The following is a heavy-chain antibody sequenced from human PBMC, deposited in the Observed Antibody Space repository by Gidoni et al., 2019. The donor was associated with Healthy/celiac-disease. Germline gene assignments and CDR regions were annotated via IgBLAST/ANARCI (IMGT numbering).Heavy chain of an antibody. CDR2: IIPIFGTA. CDR1: GGTFSSYA. CDR3: ATISPYYDSRSYYFDY. D-gene: IGHD3-22*01. J-gene: IGHJ4*02. V-gene: IGHV1-69*06. Sequence: QVQLVQSGAEVKKPGSSVKVSCKASGGTFSSYAISWVRQAPGQGLEWMGGIIPIFGTANYAQKFQGRVTITADKSTSTAYMELSSLRSEDTAVYYCATISPYYDSRSYYFDYWGQGTLVTVSS.